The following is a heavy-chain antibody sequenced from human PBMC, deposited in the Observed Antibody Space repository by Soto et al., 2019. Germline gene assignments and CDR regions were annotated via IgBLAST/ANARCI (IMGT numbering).Heavy chain of an antibody. CDR3: ARGNHYFDY. J-gene: IGHJ4*02. CDR2: ISNSGTII. CDR1: GFSLTDYY. Sequence: QVQLVESGGGLVKPGGSLRLSCTASGFSLTDYYMNWFRQAPGKGLEWVSYISNSGTIIYYADSVKGRFTISRDNAKDSLYLQMNSLRAEDTAVYYCARGNHYFDYWGQGTLVTVSS. V-gene: IGHV3-11*01.